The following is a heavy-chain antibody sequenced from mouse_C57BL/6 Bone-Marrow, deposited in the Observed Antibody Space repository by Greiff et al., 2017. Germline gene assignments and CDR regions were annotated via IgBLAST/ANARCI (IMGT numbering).Heavy chain of an antibody. CDR2: IDPETGGT. CDR1: GYTFTDYE. Sequence: QVHVKQSGAELVRPGASVTLSCKASGYTFTDYEMHWVKQTPVHGLEWIGAIDPETGGTAYNQKFKGKAILTADKSSSTAYMELRSLTSEDSAFYYCTRYHHSNYWYFDVWGTGTTVTVSS. CDR3: TRYHHSNYWYFDV. D-gene: IGHD2-5*01. J-gene: IGHJ1*03. V-gene: IGHV1-15*01.